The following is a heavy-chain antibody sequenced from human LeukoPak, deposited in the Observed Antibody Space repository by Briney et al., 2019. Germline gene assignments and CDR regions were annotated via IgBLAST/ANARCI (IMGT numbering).Heavy chain of an antibody. D-gene: IGHD3-22*01. V-gene: IGHV1-8*01. J-gene: IGHJ1*01. CDR1: GYTFTSYD. Sequence: ASVKVSCKASGYTFTSYDINWGRQATGQGLEWMGWMNPNSGNTGYAQKFQGRVTMTRNTSISTAYMELSSLRSEDTAVYYCARGLRDSSAREYFQDWGQGTLVTVSS. CDR2: MNPNSGNT. CDR3: ARGLRDSSAREYFQD.